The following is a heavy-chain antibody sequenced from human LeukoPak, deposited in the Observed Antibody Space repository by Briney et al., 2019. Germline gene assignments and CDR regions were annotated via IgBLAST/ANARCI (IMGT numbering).Heavy chain of an antibody. CDR3: ARGYDGVKFDY. D-gene: IGHD4-17*01. Sequence: SETLSLTCAVYGGSFSGYYWSWIRQPPGKGLEWIGEINHSGSTNYNPSLKSRVTISVDTSKNQFSLKLSSVTAADTAVYYCARGYDGVKFDYWGQGTLVTVSS. V-gene: IGHV4-34*01. J-gene: IGHJ4*02. CDR1: GGSFSGYY. CDR2: INHSGST.